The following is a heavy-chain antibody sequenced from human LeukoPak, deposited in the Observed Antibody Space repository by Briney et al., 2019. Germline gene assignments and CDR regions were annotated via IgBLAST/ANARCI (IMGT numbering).Heavy chain of an antibody. CDR1: GGSISSGSYY. D-gene: IGHD3-10*01. CDR2: IYYSGST. Sequence: LSETLSLTCTVSGGSISSGSYYWSWIRQPPGKGLEWIGYIYYSGSTNYNPSLKSRVTISVDTSKNQFSLKLSSVTAADTAVYYCARERQRSYYGSGFDPWAREPWSPSPQ. J-gene: IGHJ5*02. V-gene: IGHV4-61*01. CDR3: ARERQRSYYGSGFDP.